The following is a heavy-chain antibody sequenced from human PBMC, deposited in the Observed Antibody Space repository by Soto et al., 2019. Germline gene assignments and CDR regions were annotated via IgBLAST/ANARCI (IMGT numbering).Heavy chain of an antibody. Sequence: GSLILTCATSGFTLSGYAMSWVRQAPGKGLEWVSAISASGGATYYADPVKGRFTISRDNSKNTLYVQMNSLRAEDTAVYYCAKDLQGNWNPDYWGQGTLVSVSS. J-gene: IGHJ4*02. V-gene: IGHV3-23*01. CDR1: GFTLSGYA. CDR3: AKDLQGNWNPDY. CDR2: ISASGGAT. D-gene: IGHD1-1*01.